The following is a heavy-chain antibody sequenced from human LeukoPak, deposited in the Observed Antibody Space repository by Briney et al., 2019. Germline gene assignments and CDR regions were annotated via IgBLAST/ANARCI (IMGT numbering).Heavy chain of an antibody. CDR1: GFTFSSYG. D-gene: IGHD1-1*01. V-gene: IGHV3-33*01. CDR3: ARPGTLWSFDI. CDR2: LWYEGSNK. J-gene: IGHJ3*02. Sequence: GRPLRLSCAASGFTFSSYGMHWVPQSPGKGRKWVAVLWYEGSNKYYADSVEGRFTISTDSSKKAQYLQVDILRAQDTSGYHCARPGTLWSFDIWGHGTVVTVSS.